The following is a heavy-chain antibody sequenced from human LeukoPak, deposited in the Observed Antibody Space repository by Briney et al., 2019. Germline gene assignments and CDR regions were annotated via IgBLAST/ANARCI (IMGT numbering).Heavy chain of an antibody. D-gene: IGHD3-10*01. Sequence: ASVKVPCKASGYTFTSYGISWVRQAPGQGLEWMGWISAYNGNTNYAQKLQGRVTMTTDTSTSTAYMELRSLRSDDTAVYYCAREATVVNYYGSGSYYTPCDYWGQGTLVTVSS. V-gene: IGHV1-18*01. CDR1: GYTFTSYG. CDR3: AREATVVNYYGSGSYYTPCDY. CDR2: ISAYNGNT. J-gene: IGHJ4*02.